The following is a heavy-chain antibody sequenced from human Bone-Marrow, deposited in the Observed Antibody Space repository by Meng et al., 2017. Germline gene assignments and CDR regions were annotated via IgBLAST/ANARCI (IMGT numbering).Heavy chain of an antibody. D-gene: IGHD3-16*01. Sequence: ASVKVSCKASGYTFTSYGISWVRQAPGQGLEWMGWISAYNGNTNYAQKLQGRVTMTTDTSTSTAYMELRSLRSDDTAVYYCARDRGGVYVLYYYYGMDVWGQGTTVTVSS. CDR1: GYTFTSYG. V-gene: IGHV1-18*01. CDR2: ISAYNGNT. CDR3: ARDRGGVYVLYYYYGMDV. J-gene: IGHJ6*02.